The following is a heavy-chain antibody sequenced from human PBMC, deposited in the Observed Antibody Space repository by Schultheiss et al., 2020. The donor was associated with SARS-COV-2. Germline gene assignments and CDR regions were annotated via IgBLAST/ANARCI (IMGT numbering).Heavy chain of an antibody. J-gene: IGHJ4*02. CDR1: GGSISSYY. CDR3: ARLPFVEMATIIV. Sequence: SQTLSLTCTVSGGSISSYYWSWIRQPPGKGLEWIGRIYTSGSTNYNPSLKSRVTMSVDTSKNQFSLKLSSVTAADTAVYYCARLPFVEMATIIVWGQGTLVTVSS. D-gene: IGHD5-24*01. CDR2: IYTSGST. V-gene: IGHV4-4*07.